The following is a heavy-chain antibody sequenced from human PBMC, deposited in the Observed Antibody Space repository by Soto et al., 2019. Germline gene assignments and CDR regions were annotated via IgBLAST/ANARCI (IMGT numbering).Heavy chain of an antibody. J-gene: IGHJ5*02. CDR2: LSGGGRT. Sequence: PGGSLRLSCAASGFTFSTYAMTWVRQAPGKGLEWVSSLSGGGRTYNAYAVKGRFTISRDNSKNTLFLQMTSLRVEDTAVYYCAKLGGIAARPPITWFDPWGQGTLVTVSS. V-gene: IGHV3-23*01. CDR1: GFTFSTYA. D-gene: IGHD6-6*01. CDR3: AKLGGIAARPPITWFDP.